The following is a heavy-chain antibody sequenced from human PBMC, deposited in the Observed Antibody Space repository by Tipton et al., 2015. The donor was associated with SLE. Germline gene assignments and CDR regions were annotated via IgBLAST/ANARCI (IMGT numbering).Heavy chain of an antibody. Sequence: QSGAEVKKPGSSVKVSCKASGGTFSSYTINWVRQAPGQGLEWMGGIIPIFGTANYAQKFQDRVTITTDESTSTAYMELSSLRSEDAAVYYWARGWTKVGATPSPYVYWGQGTLVTVS. CDR3: ARGWTKVGATPSPYVY. V-gene: IGHV1-69*05. D-gene: IGHD1-26*01. CDR2: IIPIFGTA. J-gene: IGHJ4*02. CDR1: GGTFSSYT.